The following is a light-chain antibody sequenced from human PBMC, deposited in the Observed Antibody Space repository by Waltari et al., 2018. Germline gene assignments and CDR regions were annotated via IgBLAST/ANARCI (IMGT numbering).Light chain of an antibody. V-gene: IGKV3-20*01. Sequence: VLTQSPGTLSSSPGESATLSCRASEKITSSYIAWYQHKPDQAPRLLIYTASYRATGVPDRFSGSGSGTDFVLTISRLEPEDFAVYYCQYYNSAPRTFGQGTKVEIK. CDR3: QYYNSAPRT. CDR2: TAS. J-gene: IGKJ1*01. CDR1: EKITSSY.